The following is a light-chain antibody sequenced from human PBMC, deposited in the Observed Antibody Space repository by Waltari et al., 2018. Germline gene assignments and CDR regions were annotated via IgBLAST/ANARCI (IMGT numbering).Light chain of an antibody. CDR2: GES. CDR3: QQYGISSLT. CDR1: QSVSSNY. V-gene: IGKV3-20*01. Sequence: EIVLTQSPGTLSLSPGERATLSCRASQSVSSNYLAWYQQKPGQAPRRLIYGESSRATGIPDRFSGSGSGTGFTLTISRLEPEDFAVYYCQQYGISSLTFGGGTKVEIK. J-gene: IGKJ4*01.